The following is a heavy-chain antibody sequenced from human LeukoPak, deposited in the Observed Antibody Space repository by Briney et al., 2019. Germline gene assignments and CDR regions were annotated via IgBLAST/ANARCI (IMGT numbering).Heavy chain of an antibody. CDR1: GDSISNYY. J-gene: IGHJ4*02. Sequence: SETLSLTCTVSGDSISNYYWSWIRQSPGKELEWIGYMYNRGSTIYNPSLKSRVTISTDTSKNQFSLRLTSVTAADTAVYYCARAEKAVTGTLDSWGQGTLITVSS. D-gene: IGHD6-19*01. V-gene: IGHV4-59*01. CDR2: MYNRGST. CDR3: ARAEKAVTGTLDS.